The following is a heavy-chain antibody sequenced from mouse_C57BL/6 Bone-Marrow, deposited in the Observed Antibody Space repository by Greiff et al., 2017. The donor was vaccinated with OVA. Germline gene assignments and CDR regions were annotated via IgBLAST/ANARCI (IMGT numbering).Heavy chain of an antibody. V-gene: IGHV1-75*01. CDR1: GYTFTDYY. CDR2: IFPGSGST. Sequence: VQLQQSGPELVKPGASVKISCKASGYTFTDYYINWVKQRPGQGLEWIGWIFPGSGSTYSNEKFKGKATLTVDKASSTAYMLRSSLTSEDSAVYFCARSYGSSPWFAYWGQGTLVTVSA. D-gene: IGHD1-1*01. J-gene: IGHJ3*01. CDR3: ARSYGSSPWFAY.